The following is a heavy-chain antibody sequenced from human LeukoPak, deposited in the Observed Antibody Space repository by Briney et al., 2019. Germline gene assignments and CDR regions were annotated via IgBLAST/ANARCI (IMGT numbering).Heavy chain of an antibody. Sequence: PSETLSLTCSVSGGSISSSSHYWVWIRQPPGRGLEWIGNIYYSGSTYYSPSLKSRVTMSVDTSKNQFSLRLSSATAADTAVYSCARYSSSSGWFDPWGQGTLVTVSS. V-gene: IGHV4-39*01. CDR1: GGSISSSSHY. CDR3: ARYSSSSGWFDP. D-gene: IGHD6-6*01. CDR2: IYYSGST. J-gene: IGHJ5*02.